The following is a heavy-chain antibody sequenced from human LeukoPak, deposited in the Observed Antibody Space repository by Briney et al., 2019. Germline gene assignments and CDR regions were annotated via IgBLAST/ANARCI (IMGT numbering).Heavy chain of an antibody. CDR2: ISSSSSYI. CDR3: ATETGIAAPY. Sequence: GGSLRLSCAASGFTFSSYSMTWVRQAPGKGLEWVSSISSSSSYIYYADSVKGRFTISRDNAKNSPYLQMNSLRAEDTAVYYCATETGIAAPYWGQGTLVAVCS. CDR1: GFTFSSYS. J-gene: IGHJ4*02. V-gene: IGHV3-21*01. D-gene: IGHD6-13*01.